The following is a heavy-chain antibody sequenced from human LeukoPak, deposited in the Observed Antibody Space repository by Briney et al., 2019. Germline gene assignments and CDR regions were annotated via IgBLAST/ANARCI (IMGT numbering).Heavy chain of an antibody. J-gene: IGHJ5*02. D-gene: IGHD2-2*01. V-gene: IGHV1-18*01. Sequence: ASVTVSCKASGYTFTSHGISWVRRAPGQGLEWMGWISAYNGNTNYAQKLQGRVTMTTDTATSTAYLELRSLRSDDTAVYYCAGIYCSSTSCIWLDPWGQGTVVTVSS. CDR1: GYTFTSHG. CDR2: ISAYNGNT. CDR3: AGIYCSSTSCIWLDP.